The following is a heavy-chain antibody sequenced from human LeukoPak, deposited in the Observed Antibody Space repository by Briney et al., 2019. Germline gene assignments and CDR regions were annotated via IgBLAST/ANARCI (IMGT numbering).Heavy chain of an antibody. Sequence: SETVSLTCAVYGGSFSGYYWSWIRQPPGKGLEWIGEINHSGSTKYYPYLKSLVTISVDTTKNHFSPNLSSVTGADTAVYYCARGGRNCSGGSCYSLDYWGQGTLVTVSS. CDR3: ARGGRNCSGGSCYSLDY. J-gene: IGHJ4*02. CDR2: INHSGST. CDR1: GGSFSGYY. D-gene: IGHD2-15*01. V-gene: IGHV4-34*01.